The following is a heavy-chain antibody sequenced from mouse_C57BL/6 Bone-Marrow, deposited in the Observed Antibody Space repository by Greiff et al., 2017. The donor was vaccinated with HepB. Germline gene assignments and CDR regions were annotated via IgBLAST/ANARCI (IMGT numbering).Heavy chain of an antibody. D-gene: IGHD4-1*01. V-gene: IGHV1-42*01. J-gene: IGHJ3*01. CDR2: INPSTGGT. CDR3: ARLGFAY. CDR1: GYSFTGYY. Sequence: VQLQQSGPELVKPGASVKISCKASGYSFTGYYMNWVKQSPEKSLEWIGEINPSTGGTTYNQKFKAKSTLTVDKSSSTAYLQLKILTSEDSAVYYCARLGFAYWGQGTLVTVSA.